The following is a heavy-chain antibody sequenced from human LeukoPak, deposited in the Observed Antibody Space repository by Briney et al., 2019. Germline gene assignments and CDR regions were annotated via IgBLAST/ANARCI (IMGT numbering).Heavy chain of an antibody. CDR2: ISSSSSYI. CDR1: GFTFTSYS. D-gene: IGHD4-17*01. CDR3: ARHLYGDPNYYYYGMDV. Sequence: GGSLRLSCAASGFTFTSYSMNWVRQAPGKGLQWVSSISSSSSYIYYADSVKGRFTISRDNAKNSLYLQMNSLRAEDTAVYYCARHLYGDPNYYYYGMDVWGQGTTVTVSS. J-gene: IGHJ6*02. V-gene: IGHV3-21*01.